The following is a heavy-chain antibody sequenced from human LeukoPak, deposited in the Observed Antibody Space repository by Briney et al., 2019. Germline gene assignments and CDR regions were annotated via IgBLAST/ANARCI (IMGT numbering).Heavy chain of an antibody. CDR3: AKGEGYCSGGSCYSFDY. J-gene: IGHJ4*02. D-gene: IGHD2-15*01. V-gene: IGHV3-30*18. Sequence: GRSLRLSCAASGFTFSSYGMHWVRQAPGKGLEWVAVISYDGSNKYYADSVKGRFTISRDNSKNTLYLQMNSLRAEDTAVYYCAKGEGYCSGGSCYSFDYWGQGTLVTVSS. CDR2: ISYDGSNK. CDR1: GFTFSSYG.